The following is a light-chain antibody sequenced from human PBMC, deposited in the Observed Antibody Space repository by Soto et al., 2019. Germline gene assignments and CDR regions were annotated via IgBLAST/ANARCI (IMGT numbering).Light chain of an antibody. CDR3: QQYGNSPPYT. V-gene: IGKV3-20*01. CDR1: QSVSSRY. CDR2: GAS. Sequence: EIVLTQSPGALSLSPGERATLSCRASQSVSSRYLAWYQQKPGQAPRLLIYGASSRATGIPDRFSGSGSGTDFTLTISRLEPEDFAVYYCQQYGNSPPYTFGQGTKLEIK. J-gene: IGKJ2*01.